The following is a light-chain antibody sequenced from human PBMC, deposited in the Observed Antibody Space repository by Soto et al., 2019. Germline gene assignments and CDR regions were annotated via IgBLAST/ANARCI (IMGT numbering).Light chain of an antibody. J-gene: IGKJ4*01. CDR3: QQYYSTLT. V-gene: IGKV4-1*01. CDR2: WAS. Sequence: DIVMTQSPDSLAVSLGERATINCKSNQSVLYSSNNKNYLAWYQQKPGQPPKLLIYWASTRESGVPDRFSGSGSGTDFTLTISSLQAEDVAVYYCQQYYSTLTFGGGTKVEIK. CDR1: QSVLYSSNNKNY.